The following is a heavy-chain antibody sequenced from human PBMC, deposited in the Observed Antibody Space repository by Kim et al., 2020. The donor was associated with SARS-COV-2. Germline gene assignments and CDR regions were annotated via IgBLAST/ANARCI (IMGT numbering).Heavy chain of an antibody. CDR1: GYTFTSYA. CDR3: ARGQDNDDGPYYDFWSGYYAGPEYFQH. D-gene: IGHD3-3*01. CDR2: INTNTGNP. V-gene: IGHV7-4-1*02. Sequence: ASVKVSCKASGYTFTSYAMNWVRQAPGQGLEWMGWINTNTGNPTYAQGFTGRFVFSLDTSVSTAYLQISSLKAEDTAVYYCARGQDNDDGPYYDFWSGYYAGPEYFQHWGQGTLVTVSS. J-gene: IGHJ1*01.